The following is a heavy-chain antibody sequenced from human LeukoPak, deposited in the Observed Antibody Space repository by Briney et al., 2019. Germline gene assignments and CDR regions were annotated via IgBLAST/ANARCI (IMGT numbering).Heavy chain of an antibody. CDR1: GYTFTSYA. CDR2: INAGNGNT. D-gene: IGHD6-19*01. V-gene: IGHV1-3*01. Sequence: GASVKVSCKASGYTFTSYAMHWVRQAPGQRLEWMGWINAGNGNTKFSQKFQGRVTITRDTSASTAYMELSSLRSEDTAVYYCARSHSSGWYDYWGQGTLVTVSS. CDR3: ARSHSSGWYDY. J-gene: IGHJ4*02.